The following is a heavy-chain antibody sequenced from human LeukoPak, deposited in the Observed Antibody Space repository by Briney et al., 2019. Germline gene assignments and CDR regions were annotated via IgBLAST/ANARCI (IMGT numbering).Heavy chain of an antibody. V-gene: IGHV3-23*01. D-gene: IGHD6-19*01. CDR3: ASLNIAMAGTFDY. J-gene: IGHJ4*02. CDR2: ISGSGGST. CDR1: GFTFSSYA. Sequence: PGGSLRLSCAASGFTFSSYAMSWVRQAPGKGLEWVSAISGSGGSTYYADSVKGRFTISRDNSKNTLYLQMDSLRAEDTAVYYCASLNIAMAGTFDYWGQGTLVTVSS.